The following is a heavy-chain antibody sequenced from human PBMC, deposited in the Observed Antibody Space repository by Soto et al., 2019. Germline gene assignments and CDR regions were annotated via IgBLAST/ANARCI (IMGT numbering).Heavy chain of an antibody. CDR2: VYYSGTT. Sequence: QLQLQESGPGLVKPSETLSLTCTVSIASISSSSYTWGLILQLPGKWLERIGSVYYSGTTYYNPSLNSLGTVSVDTSKNQFSLKVTSVTAADTAVYYCARLHGYCISSSCHGHYAMDVWGQGTTVTVSS. CDR1: IASISSSSYT. J-gene: IGHJ6*02. CDR3: ARLHGYCISSSCHGHYAMDV. D-gene: IGHD2-2*01. V-gene: IGHV4-39*01.